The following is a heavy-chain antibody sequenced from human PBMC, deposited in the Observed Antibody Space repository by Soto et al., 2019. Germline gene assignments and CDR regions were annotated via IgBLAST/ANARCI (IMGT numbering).Heavy chain of an antibody. CDR2: IYPGDSDT. D-gene: IGHD5-12*01. J-gene: IGHJ3*02. CDR3: ARRSVYRGYDPNAFDI. Sequence: PGESLKISCKGSGYSFTSYWIGWVRQMPGKGLEWMGIIYPGDSDTRYSPSFQGQVTISADKSISTAYLQWSSLKASDTAMYYCARRSVYRGYDPNAFDIWGQGTMVTVSS. CDR1: GYSFTSYW. V-gene: IGHV5-51*01.